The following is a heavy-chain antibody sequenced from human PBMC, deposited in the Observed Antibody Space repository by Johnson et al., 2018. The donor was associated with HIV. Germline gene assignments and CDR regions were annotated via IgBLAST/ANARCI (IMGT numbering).Heavy chain of an antibody. D-gene: IGHD7-27*01. CDR2: IKSKTDGGTT. Sequence: MLLVESGGGLVKPGGSLRLSCAASGFTFSNAWMTWVRQAPGKGLEWVGRIKSKTDGGTTDYAEPVKGRFTISRDNSKNTLYLQMNSLRAEDTAVYYCASELGIILDAFDIWGQGTMVTVSS. V-gene: IGHV3-15*01. CDR3: ASELGIILDAFDI. J-gene: IGHJ3*02. CDR1: GFTFSNAW.